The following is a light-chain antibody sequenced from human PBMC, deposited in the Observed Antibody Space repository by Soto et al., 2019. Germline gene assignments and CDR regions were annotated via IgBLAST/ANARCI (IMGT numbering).Light chain of an antibody. CDR1: QSVSSSY. CDR3: QQYGSSPWT. Sequence: EILLTQSPGTLSLSPGERATLSCRASQSVSSSYLAWYQQKPGQAPRLLIYGASSRATGIPDRFSGSGSGTDFNLTISRLEPEDFAVYYCQQYGSSPWTFGQGTKVEIK. V-gene: IGKV3-20*01. J-gene: IGKJ1*01. CDR2: GAS.